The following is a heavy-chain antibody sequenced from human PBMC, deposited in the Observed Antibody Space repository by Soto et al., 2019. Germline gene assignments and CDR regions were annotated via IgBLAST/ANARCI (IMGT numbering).Heavy chain of an antibody. Sequence: QVLLQESGPGLVQPSGTLSLSCAVSGGSISSNYFWGWVRQPPGKGLEWVGDISHSGSLNYNPSLKSRVTISIDKSKNSFSLKLNSVTAADTAVYYCARSFGWDGIDYWGQGTLV. CDR1: GGSISSNYF. J-gene: IGHJ4*02. V-gene: IGHV4-4*02. CDR2: ISHSGSL. CDR3: ARSFGWDGIDY. D-gene: IGHD3-9*01.